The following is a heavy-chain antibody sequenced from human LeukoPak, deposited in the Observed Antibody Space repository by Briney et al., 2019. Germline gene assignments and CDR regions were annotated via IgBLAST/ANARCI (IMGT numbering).Heavy chain of an antibody. J-gene: IGHJ6*02. CDR3: ARVLYGDYPPYYYYGMDV. D-gene: IGHD4-17*01. CDR2: ISAYNGNT. Sequence: ASVKVSCKASGGTFSSYAISWVRQAPGQGLEWMGWISAYNGNTNYAQKLQGRVTMTTDTSTSTAYMELRSLRSDDTAVYYCARVLYGDYPPYYYYGMDVWGQGTTVTVSS. CDR1: GGTFSSYA. V-gene: IGHV1-18*01.